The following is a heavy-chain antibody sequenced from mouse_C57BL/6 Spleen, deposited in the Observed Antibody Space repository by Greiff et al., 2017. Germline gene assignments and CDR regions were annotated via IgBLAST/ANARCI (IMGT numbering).Heavy chain of an antibody. D-gene: IGHD2-3*01. V-gene: IGHV3-1*01. J-gene: IGHJ3*01. CDR1: GYSITSGYD. Sequence: EVQVVESGPGMVKPSQSLSLTCTVTGYSITSGYDWHWIRHFPGNKLEWMGYISYSGSTNYNPSLKSRISITHDTSKNHFFLKLNSVTTEDTATYYCARGGDGYSWFAYWGQGTLVTVSA. CDR3: ARGGDGYSWFAY. CDR2: ISYSGST.